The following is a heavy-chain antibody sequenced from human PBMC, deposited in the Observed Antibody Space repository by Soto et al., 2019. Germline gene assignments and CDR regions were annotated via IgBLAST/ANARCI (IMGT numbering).Heavy chain of an antibody. J-gene: IGHJ5*02. CDR1: GFGFSSYE. CDR2: ISHSGETI. Sequence: PGESLKISCAASGFGFSSYEINWVRQAPGKGLEWVSYISHSGETIYYAGSVKGRVTIVRDNAKDSLNLEMNNLRGGVEAGCYGPTLLSRSSSTNWFDPWGQGTLVTVSS. CDR3: PTLLSRSSSTNWFDP. V-gene: IGHV3-48*03. D-gene: IGHD6-6*01.